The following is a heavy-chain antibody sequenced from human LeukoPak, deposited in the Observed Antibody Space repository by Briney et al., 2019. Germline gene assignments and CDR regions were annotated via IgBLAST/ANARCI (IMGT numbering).Heavy chain of an antibody. CDR1: GFTVSSNY. D-gene: IGHD3-22*01. V-gene: IGHV3-66*01. CDR3: ARDYYDSSGYYGVLDY. Sequence: PGGSLRLSCAASGFTVSSNYMSWVRQAPGKGLEWVSVIYSGGSTYYADSVKGRFTISRDNSKNTLCLQMNSLRAEDTAVYYCARDYYDSSGYYGVLDYWGQGTLVTVSS. J-gene: IGHJ4*02. CDR2: IYSGGST.